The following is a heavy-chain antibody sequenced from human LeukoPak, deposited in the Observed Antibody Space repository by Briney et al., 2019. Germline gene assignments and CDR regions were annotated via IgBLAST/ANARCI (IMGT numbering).Heavy chain of an antibody. V-gene: IGHV4-4*07. D-gene: IGHD5-12*01. Sequence: SETLSLTCTVSGGSISSYHWSWIRQPAGKGLEWIGRIYTSGSTNYNSSLKSRVTMSVDTSKNQFSLKLSSVTAADTAVYYCARESAGYGPFDYWGQGTLVTVSS. CDR3: ARESAGYGPFDY. CDR1: GGSISSYH. CDR2: IYTSGST. J-gene: IGHJ4*02.